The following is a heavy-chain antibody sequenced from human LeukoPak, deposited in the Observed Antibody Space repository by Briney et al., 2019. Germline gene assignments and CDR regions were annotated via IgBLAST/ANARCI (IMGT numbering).Heavy chain of an antibody. CDR3: AKDRHYYDSSGYSSYYFDY. J-gene: IGHJ4*02. CDR1: GFTFSDYY. D-gene: IGHD3-22*01. V-gene: IGHV3-11*01. CDR2: ISSSGSTI. Sequence: MSGGSLRLSCAASGFTFSDYYMSWIRQAPGKGLEWVSYISSSGSTIYYADSVKGRFTISRDNAKNSLYLQMNSLRAEDTAVYYCAKDRHYYDSSGYSSYYFDYWGQGTLVTVSS.